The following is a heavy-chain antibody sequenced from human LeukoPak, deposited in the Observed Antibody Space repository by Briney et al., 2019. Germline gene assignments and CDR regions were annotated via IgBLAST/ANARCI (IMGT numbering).Heavy chain of an antibody. Sequence: SETLSLTCTVSGGSISSSSYYWGWIRQPPGKGLEWIGSIYYSGSTYYNPSLKSRVTISVDTSKNQFSLKLSSVTAADTAVYYCASPAGVVGASHPGDYPEWYYFDYWGQGTLVTVSS. CDR1: GGSISSSSYY. V-gene: IGHV4-39*07. CDR3: ASPAGVVGASHPGDYPEWYYFDY. D-gene: IGHD1-26*01. J-gene: IGHJ4*02. CDR2: IYYSGST.